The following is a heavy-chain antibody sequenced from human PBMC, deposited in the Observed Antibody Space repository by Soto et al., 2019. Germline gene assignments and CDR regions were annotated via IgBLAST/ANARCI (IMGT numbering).Heavy chain of an antibody. J-gene: IGHJ5*02. V-gene: IGHV4-4*02. CDR3: ARRNAGQSLAVAGPNWFDP. CDR2: IYHSGST. Sequence: PSETLSLTCAVSGGSISSSNWWSWVRQPPGKGLEWIGEIYHSGSTNYNPSLKSRVTISVDKSKNQFSLKLSSVTAADTAVYYCARRNAGQSLAVAGPNWFDPWGQGTLVTVSS. D-gene: IGHD6-19*01. CDR1: GGSISSSNW.